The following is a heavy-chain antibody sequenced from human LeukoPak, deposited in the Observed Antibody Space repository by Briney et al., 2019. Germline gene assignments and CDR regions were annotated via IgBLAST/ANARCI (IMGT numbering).Heavy chain of an antibody. J-gene: IGHJ3*01. Sequence: PGGSLRLSCAASGFTFSSFAMMWVRQAPGKGLECVSGISGSGGNTYYADSVKGRFSISRDNTKNTLYLQMNSLRAEDTAVYYCARQRRVDLGYAFNLWGQGTMVTVSS. V-gene: IGHV3-23*01. CDR2: ISGSGGNT. CDR1: GFTFSSFA. CDR3: ARQRRVDLGYAFNL. D-gene: IGHD6-25*01.